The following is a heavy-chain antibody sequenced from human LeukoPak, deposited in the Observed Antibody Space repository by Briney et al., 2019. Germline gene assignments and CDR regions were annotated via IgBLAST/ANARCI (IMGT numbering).Heavy chain of an antibody. CDR3: ARDSVSIVVVPAAAVNYYYYMDV. V-gene: IGHV1-2*02. D-gene: IGHD2-2*01. J-gene: IGHJ6*03. CDR2: INPNSGGT. CDR1: GYTFTGYY. Sequence: ASVKVSCKASGYTFTGYYMHWVRQAPGQGLEWMGWINPNSGGTNYAQKFQGRVTMTRDTSISTAYMELSRLRSDDTAVYYCARDSVSIVVVPAAAVNYYYYMDVWGKGTTVTVSS.